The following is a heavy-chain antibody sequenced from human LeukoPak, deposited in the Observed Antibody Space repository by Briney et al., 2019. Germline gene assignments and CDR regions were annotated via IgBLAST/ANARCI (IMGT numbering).Heavy chain of an antibody. CDR1: GYTFTGYY. J-gene: IGHJ4*02. Sequence: ASVKVSCKASGYTFTGYYMHWVRQAPGQGLEWMGWINPNSGGTNYAQKFQGWVTMTRDTSISTAYMELSRLRSDDTAVYYCARSVTMVRGVIITPFDYWGQGTLVTVSS. D-gene: IGHD3-10*01. V-gene: IGHV1-2*04. CDR2: INPNSGGT. CDR3: ARSVTMVRGVIITPFDY.